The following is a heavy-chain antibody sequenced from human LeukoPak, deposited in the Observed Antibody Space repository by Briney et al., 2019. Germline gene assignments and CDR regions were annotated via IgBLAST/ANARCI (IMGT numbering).Heavy chain of an antibody. V-gene: IGHV3-20*04. J-gene: IGHJ4*02. Sequence: PGGSLRLSCAASGFTFHDHGMSWVRQAPGKGLEWVSALNWNGDNTGYADSVKGRFTISGDNAKKSLYLQMNSLTGEDTAFYYCAREEGPYFDCWGQGTLVTVSS. CDR3: AREEGPYFDC. CDR1: GFTFHDHG. CDR2: LNWNGDNT.